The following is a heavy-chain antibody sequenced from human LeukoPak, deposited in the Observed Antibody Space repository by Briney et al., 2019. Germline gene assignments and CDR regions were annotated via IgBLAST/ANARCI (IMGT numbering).Heavy chain of an antibody. J-gene: IGHJ4*02. V-gene: IGHV1-18*01. D-gene: IGHD4-17*01. CDR2: IGADNENT. CDR3: ARAGATVTKFYDY. CDR1: GYTFAIFG. Sequence: GASVTLSFKASGYTFAIFGVTWVRQGPGQGHGWVGGIGADNENTNYSQKYQGRGSMTTDTSTSTVYMELRSLRSDDTAVYYCARAGATVTKFYDYWGQGTLVSVSS.